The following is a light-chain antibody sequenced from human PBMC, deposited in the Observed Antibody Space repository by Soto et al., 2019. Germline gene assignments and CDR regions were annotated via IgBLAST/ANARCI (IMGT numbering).Light chain of an antibody. CDR2: EGS. Sequence: QSALTQPASVSGSPGQSITIPCTGTSSDVGSYNPVSWYQQHPGKAPKLMISEGSKRPSGVSNRFTGSKSGNTASLTISGLLAEDEADYYCCSYAGSSTMVFGGGTQLTVL. J-gene: IGLJ2*01. V-gene: IGLV2-23*01. CDR3: CSYAGSSTMV. CDR1: SSDVGSYNP.